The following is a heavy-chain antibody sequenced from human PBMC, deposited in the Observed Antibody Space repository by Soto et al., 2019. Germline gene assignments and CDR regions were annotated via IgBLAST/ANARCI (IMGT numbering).Heavy chain of an antibody. V-gene: IGHV3-23*01. D-gene: IGHD6-19*01. J-gene: IGHJ4*02. CDR3: AKDAAAVAGTAAKHFDY. Sequence: GVLRLSCAASGFTFSNYAMSWVRQAPGKGLEWVSGISYGSGSTYYADSVKGRFSISRDDSKNTMYLQMNSLRAEDTALYYCAKDAAAVAGTAAKHFDYWCQGTLVTVSS. CDR2: ISYGSGST. CDR1: GFTFSNYA.